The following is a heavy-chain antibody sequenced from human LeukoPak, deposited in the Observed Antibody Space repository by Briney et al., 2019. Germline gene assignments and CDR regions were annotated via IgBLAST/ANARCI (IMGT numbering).Heavy chain of an antibody. V-gene: IGHV5-51*01. D-gene: IGHD4-17*01. CDR1: GYSFTSYW. CDR3: ALPPTDYGEYYFDY. CDR2: IYPGDSDT. Sequence: GESLKISCKGSGYSFTSYWIGWVRQVPGKGLEWMGIIYPGDSDTRYSPSFQGQVTISADKSISTAYLQWSNLKASDTAMYYCALPPTDYGEYYFDYWGQGTLVTVSS. J-gene: IGHJ4*02.